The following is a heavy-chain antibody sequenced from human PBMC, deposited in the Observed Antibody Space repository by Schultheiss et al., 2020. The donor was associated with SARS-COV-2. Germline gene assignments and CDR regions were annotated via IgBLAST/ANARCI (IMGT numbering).Heavy chain of an antibody. CDR2: IGTAGDT. V-gene: IGHV3-13*01. J-gene: IGHJ2*01. CDR3: ARGLHTAMVYWYFDL. CDR1: GFTFSSYD. Sequence: GESLKISCAASGFTFSSYDMHWVRQATGKGLEWVSAIGTAGDTYYPGSVKGRFTISRENAKNSLYLQMNSLRAGDTAVYYCARGLHTAMVYWYFDLWGRGTLVTVSS. D-gene: IGHD5-18*01.